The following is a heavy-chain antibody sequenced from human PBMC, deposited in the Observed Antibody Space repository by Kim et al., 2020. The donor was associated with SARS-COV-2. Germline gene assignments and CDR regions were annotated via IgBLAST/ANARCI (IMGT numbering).Heavy chain of an antibody. CDR3: ARKAVAAISLSWFDP. V-gene: IGHV4-39*07. J-gene: IGHJ5*02. D-gene: IGHD2-15*01. Sequence: PSLKSRLTISVDTSKNQFSLKLNSVTAADTAVYYCARKAVAAISLSWFDPWGQGTLVTVSS.